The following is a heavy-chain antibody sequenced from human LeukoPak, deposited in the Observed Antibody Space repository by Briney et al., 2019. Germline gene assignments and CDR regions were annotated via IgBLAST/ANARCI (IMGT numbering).Heavy chain of an antibody. Sequence: PSETLSLTCTVSGGSISSSSYYWGWIRQPPGKGLEWIGSIYYSGSTYYNPSLKSRVTISVDTSKNQFSLKLSSVTAADTAVYYCARSPYAGTFDYWGQGTLVTVSS. J-gene: IGHJ4*02. CDR2: IYYSGST. V-gene: IGHV4-39*07. CDR1: GGSISSSSYY. CDR3: ARSPYAGTFDY. D-gene: IGHD4-23*01.